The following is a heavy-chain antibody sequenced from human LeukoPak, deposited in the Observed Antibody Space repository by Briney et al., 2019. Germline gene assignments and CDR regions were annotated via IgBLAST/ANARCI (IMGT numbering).Heavy chain of an antibody. Sequence: ASVKVSFKASGYTFTGYYMHWVRQAPGQGLEWMGWINPNSGDTHYAQKFQGRITMTRDTSISTAYMEMSRLESDDTAVYYCARDKGAHDFWGQGTLVTVSS. CDR2: INPNSGDT. J-gene: IGHJ4*02. CDR3: ARDKGAHDF. D-gene: IGHD3-3*01. V-gene: IGHV1-2*02. CDR1: GYTFTGYY.